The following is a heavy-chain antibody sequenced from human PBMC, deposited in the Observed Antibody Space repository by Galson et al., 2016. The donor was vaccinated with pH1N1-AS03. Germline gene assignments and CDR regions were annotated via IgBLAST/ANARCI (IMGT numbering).Heavy chain of an antibody. Sequence: SETLSLTCTVSGASMRGSYWTWVRQTPGQGLEWIGHMFYSGDGIYNPSFLVRAIISVDTSRNHFSLRLTSLTAAYTARYYCESSPRYWYSDPGGRCTLVIVSS. V-gene: IGHV4-59*08. CDR1: GASMRGSY. CDR2: MFYSGDG. CDR3: ESSPRYWYSDP. J-gene: IGHJ2*01.